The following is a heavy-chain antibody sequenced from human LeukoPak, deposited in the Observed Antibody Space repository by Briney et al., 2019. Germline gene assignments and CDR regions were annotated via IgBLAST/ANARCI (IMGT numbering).Heavy chain of an antibody. J-gene: IGHJ4*02. CDR1: GGTFSSYA. CDR2: MNPNSGNT. D-gene: IGHD3-22*01. Sequence: ASVKVSCKASGGTFSSYAISWVRQATGQGLEWMGWMNPNSGNTGYAQKFQGRVTMTRNTSISTAYMELSSLRSEDTAVYYCARKGRYYDSSGYYGYWGQGTLVTVSS. V-gene: IGHV1-8*02. CDR3: ARKGRYYDSSGYYGY.